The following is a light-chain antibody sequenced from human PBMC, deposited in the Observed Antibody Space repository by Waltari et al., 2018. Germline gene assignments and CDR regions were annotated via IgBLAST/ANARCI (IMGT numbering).Light chain of an antibody. V-gene: IGKV1-5*03. CDR3: MQALQTPRAIT. CDR2: KAS. Sequence: DIQMTQSPSTLSASVGDRVTITCRASQSISTWLAWYQQKAGEAPKLLIYKASSLETGVPSRFSGSGSGTDFTLKISRVEAEDVGVYYCMQALQTPRAITFGQGTRLEIK. J-gene: IGKJ5*01. CDR1: QSISTW.